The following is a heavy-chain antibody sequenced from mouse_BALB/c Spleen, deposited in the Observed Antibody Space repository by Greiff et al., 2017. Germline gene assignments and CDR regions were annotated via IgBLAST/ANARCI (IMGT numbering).Heavy chain of an antibody. CDR1: GFSLTGYG. D-gene: IGHD2-1*01. CDR3: ASIYYGNYEDAMDY. J-gene: IGHJ4*01. V-gene: IGHV2-2*02. Sequence: VQVVESGPGLVAPSQSLSITCTVSGFSLTGYGVHWVRQSPGKGLEWLGVIWSGGSTDYNAAFISRLSISKDNSKSQVFFKMNSLQANDTAIYYCASIYYGNYEDAMDYWGQGTSVTVSS. CDR2: IWSGGST.